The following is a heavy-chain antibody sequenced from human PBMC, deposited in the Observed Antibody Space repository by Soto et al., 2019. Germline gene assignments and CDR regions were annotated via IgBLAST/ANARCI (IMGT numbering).Heavy chain of an antibody. D-gene: IGHD6-13*01. J-gene: IGHJ6*02. V-gene: IGHV6-1*01. CDR1: GDSVSSNSAA. Sequence: SHTLSLTCAISGDSVSSNSAALNWIRQSPSRGLEWLGRTYYRSKWYNDYAVSVKSRITINPDTSKNQFSLQLNSVTPEDTAVYYCARDRRDEGAAAGISYGMDVWGQGTTVTVSS. CDR2: TYYRSKWYN. CDR3: ARDRRDEGAAAGISYGMDV.